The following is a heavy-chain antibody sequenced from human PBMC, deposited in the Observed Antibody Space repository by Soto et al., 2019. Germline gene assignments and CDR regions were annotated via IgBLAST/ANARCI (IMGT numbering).Heavy chain of an antibody. CDR3: ARLGISSCNWYFEL. J-gene: IGHJ2*01. Sequence: SETVSLTCPVYGGSFSGYYWSWIRQPPGKRREWIGEINHSGSTNYNPPLKSRVTLSVDTSKNQFSLHLSSVTAADTAVYYCARLGISSCNWYFELWGHGTLVTVSS. CDR1: GGSFSGYY. V-gene: IGHV4-34*01. CDR2: INHSGST. D-gene: IGHD6-6*01.